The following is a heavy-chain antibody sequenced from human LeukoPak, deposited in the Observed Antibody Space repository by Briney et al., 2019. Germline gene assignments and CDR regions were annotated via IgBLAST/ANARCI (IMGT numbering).Heavy chain of an antibody. D-gene: IGHD6-13*01. Sequence: ASVKVSCKVSGYTLTELSMHWVRQAPGKGLEWMGGFDPEDGETIYAQKFQGRVTMTEDTSTDTAYMELSSLRSEDTAVYYCETVPHYSSSWRRALDYWGQGTLVTVSS. V-gene: IGHV1-24*01. CDR2: FDPEDGET. CDR1: GYTLTELS. J-gene: IGHJ4*02. CDR3: ETVPHYSSSWRRALDY.